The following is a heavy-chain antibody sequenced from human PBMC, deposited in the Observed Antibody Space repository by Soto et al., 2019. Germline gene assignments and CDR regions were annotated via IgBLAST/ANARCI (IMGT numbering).Heavy chain of an antibody. J-gene: IGHJ3*02. Sequence: GGSLRLSCTPSGFTFGEYAMNCFRQAPGKQLEGVGFIRSKAYGGTTEYAASVKGRFTISRDDSKSIAYLQMNSLKTEDTAVYYCTRDAPPATLITIFGVDPVVDAFDIWGQGTMVTVS. CDR1: GFTFGEYA. D-gene: IGHD3-3*01. V-gene: IGHV3-49*03. CDR2: IRSKAYGGTT. CDR3: TRDAPPATLITIFGVDPVVDAFDI.